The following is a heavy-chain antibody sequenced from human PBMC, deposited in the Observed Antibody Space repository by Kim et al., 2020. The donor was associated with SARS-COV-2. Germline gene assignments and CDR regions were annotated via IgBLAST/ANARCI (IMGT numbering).Heavy chain of an antibody. D-gene: IGHD2-8*01. V-gene: IGHV3-73*01. J-gene: IGHJ6*01. CDR2: IRSKTNSYAT. CDR3: TSVLGKAYYFWDGMDV. CDR1: GFTFSSSS. Sequence: GGSLRLSCAASGFTFSSSSMNWVRQAPGKGLEWVGRIRSKTNSYATAYAASVRGRFTISRDDSKNTLYLQMNSLKTEDTAVYYCTSVLGKAYYFWDGMDV.